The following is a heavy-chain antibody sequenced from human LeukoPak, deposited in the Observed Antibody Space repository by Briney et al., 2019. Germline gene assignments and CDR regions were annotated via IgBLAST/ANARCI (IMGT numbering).Heavy chain of an antibody. V-gene: IGHV3-23*01. J-gene: IGHJ4*02. Sequence: GGSLRLSCAASGFTFSHFAMSWVRQAPGKGLHWVSSISGSGNKTYVADSVKGRFTISRDNSKNTLYLQMTGLRAEDTAVYYCAKLKRVGIAPFDDWGQGTLVTVSS. CDR1: GFTFSHFA. CDR2: ISGSGNKT. D-gene: IGHD3-10*01. CDR3: AKLKRVGIAPFDD.